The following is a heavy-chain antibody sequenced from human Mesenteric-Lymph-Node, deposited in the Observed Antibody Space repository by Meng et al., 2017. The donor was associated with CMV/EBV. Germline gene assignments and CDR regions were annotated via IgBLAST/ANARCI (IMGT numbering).Heavy chain of an antibody. CDR1: GFTFTNYD. V-gene: IGHV3-23*01. Sequence: GESLKISCAASGFTFTNYDMTWVRQAPRKGLEWVSAISGSGDITVYADSVKGRFTISRDNAKNTLYLQMDSLRAEDTAVYYCARARNGSYDHWGQGTLVTVSS. CDR3: ARARNGSYDH. D-gene: IGHD1-26*01. J-gene: IGHJ5*02. CDR2: ISGSGDIT.